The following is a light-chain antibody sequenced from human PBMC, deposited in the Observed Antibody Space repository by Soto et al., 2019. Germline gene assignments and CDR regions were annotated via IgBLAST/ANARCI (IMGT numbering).Light chain of an antibody. CDR1: QSVSSY. V-gene: IGKV3-11*01. CDR3: QQRDSWPPTYT. J-gene: IGKJ2*01. Sequence: EIVLTQSPATLSLSPGERATLSCRASQSVSSYLAWYQQKPGQAPRLLIYDASNRATGIPARFSGSGSGTDCTLTISSLEPEDFAGYYCQQRDSWPPTYTFGQGTKLEIK. CDR2: DAS.